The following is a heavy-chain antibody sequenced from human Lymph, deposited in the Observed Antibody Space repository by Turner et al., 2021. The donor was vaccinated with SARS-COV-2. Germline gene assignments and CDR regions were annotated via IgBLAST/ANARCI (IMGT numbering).Heavy chain of an antibody. CDR3: ARDLGTYGMDV. CDR1: GIIASRNY. CDR2: SYSGGTK. Sequence: EVQLVEPGRCLIQPGGSLSFSRAASGIIASRNYMNWVRQPPGKGLEWVSVSYSGGTKYYADSVKGRFTISRDNSKNTLYLQMNSLRVEETAVYYCARDLGTYGMDVWGQGTTVTVSS. D-gene: IGHD6-13*01. J-gene: IGHJ6*02. V-gene: IGHV3-53*01.